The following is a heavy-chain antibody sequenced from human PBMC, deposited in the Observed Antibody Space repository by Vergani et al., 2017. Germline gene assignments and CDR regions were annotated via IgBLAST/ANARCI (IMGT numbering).Heavy chain of an antibody. CDR3: ARAIVVVPAAALGWFDP. Sequence: QLQLQESGPGLVKPSETLSLTCTVSGGSISSSSYYWGWIRQPPGKGLEWIGSIYYSGSTYYNPSLKSRVTISVDTSKNQFSLKLSSVTAADTAVYYCARAIVVVPAAALGWFDPWGQGTLVTVSS. V-gene: IGHV4-39*01. D-gene: IGHD2-2*01. J-gene: IGHJ5*02. CDR2: IYYSGST. CDR1: GGSISSSSYY.